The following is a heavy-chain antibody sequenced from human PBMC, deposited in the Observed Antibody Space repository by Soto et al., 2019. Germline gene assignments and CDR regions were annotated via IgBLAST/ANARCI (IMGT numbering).Heavy chain of an antibody. D-gene: IGHD4-17*01. CDR3: ARGTTVTKYFDY. V-gene: IGHV4-34*01. CDR1: GGYFSGYY. Sequence: SETLSLTCAVYGGYFSGYYWSWIRQPPGKGLEWIGEINHSGSTNYNPSLKSRVTISVDTSKNQFSLKLGSVTAADTAVYYCARGTTVTKYFDYWGQGTLVTVSS. J-gene: IGHJ4*02. CDR2: INHSGST.